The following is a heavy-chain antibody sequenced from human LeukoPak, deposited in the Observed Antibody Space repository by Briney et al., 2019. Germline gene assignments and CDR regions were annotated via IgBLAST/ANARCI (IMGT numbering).Heavy chain of an antibody. J-gene: IGHJ6*02. Sequence: SETLSLTCTVSGGSISSYYWSWIRQPPGKGLEWVGYIYYTGSTKYNPSLKSRVTISVDTSKNQFSLKLSSVTAADTAVYYCARHGLSGYQYDFYYGLDVWGQGTTVTVSS. V-gene: IGHV4-59*08. CDR2: IYYTGST. CDR1: GGSISSYY. D-gene: IGHD3-22*01. CDR3: ARHGLSGYQYDFYYGLDV.